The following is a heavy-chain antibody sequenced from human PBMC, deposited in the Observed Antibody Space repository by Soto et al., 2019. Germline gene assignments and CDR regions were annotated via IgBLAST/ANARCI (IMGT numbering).Heavy chain of an antibody. D-gene: IGHD1-26*01. CDR2: IYSGGST. V-gene: IGHV3-53*01. CDR1: GFTVSSNY. Sequence: GGSLRLSCAACGFTVSSNYMSWVRQAPGKGLEWVSVIYSGGSTYYADSVKGRFTISRDNSKNTLYLQMNSLRAEDTAVYYCARDPFSGSSYYYYGMDVWGQGTTVTVSS. CDR3: ARDPFSGSSYYYYGMDV. J-gene: IGHJ6*02.